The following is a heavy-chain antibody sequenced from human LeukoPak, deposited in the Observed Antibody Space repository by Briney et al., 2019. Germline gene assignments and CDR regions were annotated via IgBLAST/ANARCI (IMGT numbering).Heavy chain of an antibody. CDR1: GFPFSSYW. Sequence: GGSLRLSCVASGFPFSSYWMTWVRQAPGKGLEWVANIKQDGSKKSYVDSVKGRFTISRDNAKNSLFLQMNSLRAEDTALYYCAKDSGFFFGAFDIWGQGTMVTVSS. CDR3: AKDSGFFFGAFDI. D-gene: IGHD3-22*01. CDR2: IKQDGSKK. J-gene: IGHJ3*02. V-gene: IGHV3-7*03.